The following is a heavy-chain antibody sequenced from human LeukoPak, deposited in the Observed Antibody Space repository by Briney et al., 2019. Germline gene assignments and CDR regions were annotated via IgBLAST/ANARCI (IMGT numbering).Heavy chain of an antibody. J-gene: IGHJ4*02. Sequence: GGSLRLSCAASGFTFSSYAMSWVRQASGKGLEWVSAISGSGGSAYYADSVKGRFTISRDNSKNTLYLQMNSLRAEDTAVYYCAKGSGWYYYSDCWGQGTLVTVSS. D-gene: IGHD6-19*01. CDR1: GFTFSSYA. V-gene: IGHV3-23*01. CDR3: AKGSGWYYYSDC. CDR2: ISGSGGSA.